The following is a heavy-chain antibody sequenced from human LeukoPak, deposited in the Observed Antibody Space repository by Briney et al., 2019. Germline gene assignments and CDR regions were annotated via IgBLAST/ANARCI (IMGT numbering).Heavy chain of an antibody. V-gene: IGHV3-30*18. CDR1: GFTFSSYG. D-gene: IGHD2-15*01. CDR2: ISYDGSNK. Sequence: GGSLRLSCAASGFTFSSYGMHWVRQAPGKGLEWVAVISYDGSNKYYADSVKGRFTISRDNSKNTLYLQMNSLRAEDTAVYCCAKGGSWSGDPWGQGTLVTVSS. CDR3: AKGGSWSGDP. J-gene: IGHJ5*02.